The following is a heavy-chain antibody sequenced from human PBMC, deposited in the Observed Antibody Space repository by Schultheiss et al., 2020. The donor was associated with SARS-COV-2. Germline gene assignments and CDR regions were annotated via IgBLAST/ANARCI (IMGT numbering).Heavy chain of an antibody. CDR3: ARDGPMTTVIPYYYYGMDV. Sequence: GESLKISCAASGFTVSSNYMSWVRQAPGKGLEWVSAISGSGGSTYYADSVKGRFTISRDKSKNTLYLQMNSLRAEDTAVYYCARDGPMTTVIPYYYYGMDVWGQGTTVTVSS. D-gene: IGHD4-17*01. CDR2: ISGSGGST. J-gene: IGHJ6*02. V-gene: IGHV3-23*01. CDR1: GFTVSSNY.